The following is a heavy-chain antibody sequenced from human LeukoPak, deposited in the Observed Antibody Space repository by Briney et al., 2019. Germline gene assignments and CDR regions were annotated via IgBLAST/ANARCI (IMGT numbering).Heavy chain of an antibody. V-gene: IGHV3-23*01. CDR2: ISGTNDNT. CDR3: AKGRGTTVTGAANY. D-gene: IGHD4-17*01. J-gene: IGHJ4*02. Sequence: GGPLRLSCAASGFTFSSYAMSWVRQAPGKGLEWVSSISGTNDNTYYADSVKDRFTISRDNSKNTLSLQMNSLRAEDTAVYYCAKGRGTTVTGAANYWGQGTLVTVSS. CDR1: GFTFSSYA.